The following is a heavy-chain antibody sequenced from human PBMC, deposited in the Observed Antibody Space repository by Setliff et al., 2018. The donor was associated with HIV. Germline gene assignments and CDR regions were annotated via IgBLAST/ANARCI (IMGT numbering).Heavy chain of an antibody. D-gene: IGHD5-18*01. J-gene: IGHJ4*02. CDR1: GHSISSDYH. Sequence: PSETLSLTCAVAGHSISSDYHWAWVRQSPGKGLEGIGSITHSGSSWLNPSLNSRFNIGVYTSKNQFTLNLSSVTAANTAVYYCARTKAYTVMGFDSWGQGTLVTVLL. CDR2: ITHSGSS. V-gene: IGHV4-38-2*01. CDR3: ARTKAYTVMGFDS.